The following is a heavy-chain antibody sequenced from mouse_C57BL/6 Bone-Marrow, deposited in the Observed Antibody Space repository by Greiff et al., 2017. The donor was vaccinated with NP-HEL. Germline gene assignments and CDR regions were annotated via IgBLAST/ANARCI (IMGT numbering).Heavy chain of an antibody. CDR2: IHPNSGST. CDR1: GYTFTSYW. V-gene: IGHV1-64*01. CDR3: ARESYSNDGGYAMDY. D-gene: IGHD2-12*01. J-gene: IGHJ4*01. Sequence: QVQLKQPGAELVKPGASVKLSCKASGYTFTSYWMHWVKQRPGQGLEWIGMIHPNSGSTNYNEKFKSKATLTVDKSSSTAYMQLSSLTSEDSAVYYCARESYSNDGGYAMDYWGQGTSVTVSS.